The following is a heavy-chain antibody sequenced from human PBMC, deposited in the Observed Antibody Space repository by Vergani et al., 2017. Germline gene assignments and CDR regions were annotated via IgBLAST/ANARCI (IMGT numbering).Heavy chain of an antibody. D-gene: IGHD6-19*01. J-gene: IGHJ1*01. CDR1: GGSISSGSYY. CDR3: TRHGRSGWAGYFQH. Sequence: QVQLHESGPGPVKPSQTLSLTCTVSGGSISSGSYYWSWIRQPARKGLEWIGTIYYTGTTYYNEAHKSRLTISVDTSKNQFSLNLTSVTAADTAVYYCTRHGRSGWAGYFQHWGQGTLVTASS. V-gene: IGHV4-39*01. CDR2: IYYTGTT.